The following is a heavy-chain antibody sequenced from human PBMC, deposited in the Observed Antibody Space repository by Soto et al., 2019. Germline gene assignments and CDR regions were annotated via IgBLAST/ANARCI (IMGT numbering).Heavy chain of an antibody. CDR3: ARHGDCSGGSCYSLAP. Sequence: SETLSLTCTVSGGSISSYYWSWIRQPPGKGLEWIGEVNHGGTSNYNPSLKSRAIISVDTSKNQFSLKLSSVTAADTAVYYCARHGDCSGGSCYSLAPWGQGTLVTVSS. D-gene: IGHD2-15*01. CDR1: GGSISSYY. J-gene: IGHJ5*02. V-gene: IGHV4-59*08. CDR2: VNHGGTS.